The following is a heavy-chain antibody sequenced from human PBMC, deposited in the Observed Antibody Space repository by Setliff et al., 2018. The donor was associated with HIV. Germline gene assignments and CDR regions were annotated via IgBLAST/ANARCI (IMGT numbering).Heavy chain of an antibody. Sequence: PSETLSLTCTVSGGSISNYYWSWIRQTPGKGLERIGEIDHSGGTKYNPSLKSRVTISLDTSKNQFSLKLSSVTAADTAVYYCARARFWSGYYTGDNYYYMDVWGKGTTVTVSS. V-gene: IGHV4-34*01. D-gene: IGHD3-3*01. CDR1: GGSISNYY. CDR3: ARARFWSGYYTGDNYYYMDV. CDR2: IDHSGGT. J-gene: IGHJ6*03.